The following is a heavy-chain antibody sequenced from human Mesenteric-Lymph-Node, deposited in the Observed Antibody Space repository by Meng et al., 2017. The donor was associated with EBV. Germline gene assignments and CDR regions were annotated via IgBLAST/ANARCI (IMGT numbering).Heavy chain of an antibody. J-gene: IGHJ4*02. CDR3: ATGYSGYAWDF. V-gene: IGHV1-69*06. D-gene: IGHD5-12*01. CDR1: IATFSTYA. Sequence: GQLWVDVKKAVPPVKVSGRASIATFSTYALRWCRKAPGQWHEWWVGIIPIFGEANYAQNFQARITITADKSTSIAYMELSSLRSEDTAVYYCATGYSGYAWDFWGQGTLVTVSS. CDR2: IIPIFGEA.